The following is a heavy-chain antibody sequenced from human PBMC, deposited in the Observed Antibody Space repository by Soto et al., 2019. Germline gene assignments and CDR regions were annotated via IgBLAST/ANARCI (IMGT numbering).Heavy chain of an antibody. D-gene: IGHD3-3*02. Sequence: ASVKVSCKATGSTFSAYYMNWVRPPPGQSVEWMGWINAGSGNTKYSQNFQGRVSIARDTSASTVYMELTGLTSEDTAVYYCARDTETLGPRANDALDIWGQGTMVTVSS. CDR2: INAGSGNT. J-gene: IGHJ3*02. V-gene: IGHV1-3*01. CDR1: GSTFSAYY. CDR3: ARDTETLGPRANDALDI.